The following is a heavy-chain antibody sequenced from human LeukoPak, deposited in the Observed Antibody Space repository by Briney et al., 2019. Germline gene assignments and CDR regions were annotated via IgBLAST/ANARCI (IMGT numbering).Heavy chain of an antibody. CDR1: GFTFSSYS. CDR2: ISSSSRYI. D-gene: IGHD6-13*01. J-gene: IGHJ6*02. CDR3: ARDEGGSSRHHYYYGMDV. V-gene: IGHV3-21*01. Sequence: GGSLRLSCAASGFTFSSYSMNWVRQAPGKGLEWVSSISSSSRYIYYADSVKGRFTIPSDNAKNSLYLQLNSLRAEDTAVYYCARDEGGSSRHHYYYGMDVWGQGTTVTVSS.